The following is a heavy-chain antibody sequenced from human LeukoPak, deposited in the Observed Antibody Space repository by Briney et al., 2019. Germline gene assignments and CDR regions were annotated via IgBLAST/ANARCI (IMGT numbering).Heavy chain of an antibody. Sequence: GGSLRLSCAASGFTFNSYWMTWVRQAPGRGLEWLANIKQDGSEQYYVDSVKGRFTISRDNAKNSVYLQINSLRAEDTAVYYCARIGYSSSSFDYWGQGTLVTVSS. J-gene: IGHJ4*02. CDR1: GFTFNSYW. CDR2: IKQDGSEQ. CDR3: ARIGYSSSSFDY. D-gene: IGHD6-13*01. V-gene: IGHV3-7*05.